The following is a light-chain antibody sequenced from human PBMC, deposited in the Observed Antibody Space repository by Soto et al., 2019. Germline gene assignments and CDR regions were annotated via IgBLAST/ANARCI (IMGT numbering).Light chain of an antibody. V-gene: IGKV1-5*03. Sequence: DIQMTQSPSTLSASVGDRVTITCRANQSISTWLAWYQQEPGKAPKLLIYKASHLDSGVPSRFSGSGYGTEFTLTISSLQPDDFATSYCQQYNSYSRTFGQGTKVEIK. CDR2: KAS. J-gene: IGKJ1*01. CDR3: QQYNSYSRT. CDR1: QSISTW.